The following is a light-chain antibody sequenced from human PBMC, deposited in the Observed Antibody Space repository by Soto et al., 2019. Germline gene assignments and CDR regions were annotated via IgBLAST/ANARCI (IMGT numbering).Light chain of an antibody. Sequence: DIQMTQSPSSLSASVRDRVTITCRASQNIINYLNWYQQKPGRAPKILIYAASNLQSGVPSRFSGGGSGTDFTLTITSLQPEDFATYYCQQRYSSPWTFGQGTKVDIK. CDR3: QQRYSSPWT. CDR2: AAS. J-gene: IGKJ1*01. V-gene: IGKV1-39*01. CDR1: QNIINY.